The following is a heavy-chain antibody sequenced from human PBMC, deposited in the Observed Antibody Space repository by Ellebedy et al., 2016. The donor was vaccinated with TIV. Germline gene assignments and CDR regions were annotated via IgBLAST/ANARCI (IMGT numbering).Heavy chain of an antibody. CDR2: IWYDGSNK. D-gene: IGHD3-22*01. Sequence: GESLKISCAASGFTFSSYGMHWVRQAPGKGLEWVAVIWYDGSNKYYADSVKGRFTISRDNSKNTLYLQMNSLRAEDTAVYYCARDGGWLSPKYYFDYWGQGTLVTVSS. CDR1: GFTFSSYG. V-gene: IGHV3-33*01. J-gene: IGHJ4*02. CDR3: ARDGGWLSPKYYFDY.